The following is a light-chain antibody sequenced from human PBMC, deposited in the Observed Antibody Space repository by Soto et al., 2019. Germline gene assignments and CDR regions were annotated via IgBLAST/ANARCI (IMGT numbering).Light chain of an antibody. CDR2: ADR. CDR1: SSNIGAGYD. J-gene: IGLJ1*01. CDR3: QSYDTTLTPYV. V-gene: IGLV1-40*01. Sequence: QSALTQPPSVSGASGQRVTISCTGSSSNIGAGYDVHWYQQLPGAAPKLLIYADRHRPSGVPDRFSASKSGTSASLAITGLQAEDEADYYCQSYDTTLTPYVFGTGTKV.